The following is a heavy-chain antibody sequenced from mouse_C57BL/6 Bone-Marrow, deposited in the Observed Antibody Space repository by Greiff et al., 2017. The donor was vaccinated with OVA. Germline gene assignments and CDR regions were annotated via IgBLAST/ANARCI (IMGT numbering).Heavy chain of an antibody. Sequence: QVQLKQPGAELVRPGTSVKLSCKASGYTFTNYWMHWVKQRPGQGLEWIGVIAPSDSYINYNQKFKGRATLTVDTSSSTAYMHRSSLTSEDSAVYYCAHHGSRLYLHYWGQGTSLTVSS. D-gene: IGHD1-1*01. J-gene: IGHJ2*02. CDR3: AHHGSRLYLHY. V-gene: IGHV1-59*01. CDR1: GYTFTNYW. CDR2: IAPSDSYI.